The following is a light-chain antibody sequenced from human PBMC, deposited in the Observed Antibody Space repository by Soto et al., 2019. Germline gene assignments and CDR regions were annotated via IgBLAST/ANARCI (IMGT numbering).Light chain of an antibody. CDR2: EVN. Sequence: QSALTQPASVSGSPGQSITISCTGTSSDVGGYNYVSWYQQHPGRAPKLLIFEVNNRPSWVSDRFSGSKSGNTASLTISGLQAEDEADYYFSSYTSSSTVVCGGGTKVTVL. J-gene: IGLJ3*02. CDR1: SSDVGGYNY. V-gene: IGLV2-14*01. CDR3: SSYTSSSTVV.